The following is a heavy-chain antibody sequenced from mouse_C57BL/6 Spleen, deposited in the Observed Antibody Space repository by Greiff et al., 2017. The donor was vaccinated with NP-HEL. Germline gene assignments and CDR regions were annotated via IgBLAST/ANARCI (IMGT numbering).Heavy chain of an antibody. CDR3: ARDAYYYGNSDNAMDY. V-gene: IGHV7-1*01. J-gene: IGHJ4*01. CDR1: GFTFSDFY. CDR2: SRNKANDYTT. Sequence: DVKLVESGGGLVQSGRSLRLSCATSGFTFSDFYMEWVRQAPGKGLEWIAASRNKANDYTTEYSASVKGRFIVSRDTSQSILYLQMNALRAEDTAIYYCARDAYYYGNSDNAMDYWGQGTSVTVSS. D-gene: IGHD1-1*01.